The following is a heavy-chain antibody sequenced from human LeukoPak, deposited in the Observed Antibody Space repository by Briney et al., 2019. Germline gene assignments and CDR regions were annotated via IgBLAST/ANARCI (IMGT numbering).Heavy chain of an antibody. V-gene: IGHV4-34*01. D-gene: IGHD6-13*01. CDR3: ARAVKGSSWFFDY. CDR2: INHSGST. CDR1: GGSFSGYY. Sequence: SETLSLTCAVYGGSFSGYYWSWIRQPPGKGLEGMGEINHSGSTNYNPSLKRRVTISVETSKNHFSLKLSSVTAADTAVYYCARAVKGSSWFFDYWGQGTLVTVSS. J-gene: IGHJ4*02.